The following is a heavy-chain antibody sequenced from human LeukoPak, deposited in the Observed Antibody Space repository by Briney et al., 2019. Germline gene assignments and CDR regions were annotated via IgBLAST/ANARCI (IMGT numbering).Heavy chain of an antibody. V-gene: IGHV3-15*01. CDR1: GFAFSNAW. D-gene: IGHD5-12*01. CDR2: IKSKTDGGTT. CDR3: TTGGYGGQFDY. J-gene: IGHJ4*02. Sequence: GGSLRLSCAASGFAFSNAWMSCVRQAPGKGLEWVGRIKSKTDGGTTDYAAPVKGRFTISRDDSKNTLYLQMNSLKTEDTAVYYCTTGGYGGQFDYWGQGTLVTVSS.